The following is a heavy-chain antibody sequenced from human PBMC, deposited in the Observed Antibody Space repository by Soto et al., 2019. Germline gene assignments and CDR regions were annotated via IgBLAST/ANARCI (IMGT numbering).Heavy chain of an antibody. V-gene: IGHV3-30-3*01. CDR1: RFTFSNYA. Sequence: QVQLVESGGGVVQPGRSLRLSCAASRFTFSNYAIHWVRQAPGKGLEWVAIISYDGHNMYYADSVKGRFTISRDNSKNTPYLQMNSLRAEDTAVYYCAVLELYVDYYGLDVWGQGTTVTVSS. J-gene: IGHJ6*02. D-gene: IGHD1-7*01. CDR2: ISYDGHNM. CDR3: AVLELYVDYYGLDV.